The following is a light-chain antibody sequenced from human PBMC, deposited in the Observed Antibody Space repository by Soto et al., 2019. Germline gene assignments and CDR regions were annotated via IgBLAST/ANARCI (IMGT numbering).Light chain of an antibody. V-gene: IGKV1-39*01. Sequence: DVRVTQTPYSLSASVGDSVTITCRTSQRIGTFLNWYQQRQGRAPNLLIYSASTLQSGVPSRFNAGGSGTDFTLTISSLQPEDSATYYGQLGYNVWTFGHVAK. J-gene: IGKJ1*01. CDR1: QRIGTF. CDR2: SAS. CDR3: QLGYNVWT.